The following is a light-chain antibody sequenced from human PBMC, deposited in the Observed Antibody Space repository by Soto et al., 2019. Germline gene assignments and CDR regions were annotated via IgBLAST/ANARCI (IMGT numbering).Light chain of an antibody. V-gene: IGLV2-14*01. J-gene: IGLJ1*01. CDR1: SSDVGGYTY. Sequence: QSALTQPASVSGSPRQSITISCTGASSDVGGYTYVSWYQQHPGKAPKLMIYEVNNRPSGVSHRFSGSKSGNTASLTIYGLQAEYEADYYCSSYTSSSTLYVFGTGTKLTVL. CDR3: SSYTSSSTLYV. CDR2: EVN.